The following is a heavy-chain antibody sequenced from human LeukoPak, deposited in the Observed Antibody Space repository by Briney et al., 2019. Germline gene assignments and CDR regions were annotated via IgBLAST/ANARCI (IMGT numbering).Heavy chain of an antibody. CDR3: AISWAEYCGGDCYFDY. D-gene: IGHD2-21*02. V-gene: IGHV1-46*01. J-gene: IGHJ4*02. CDR2: INPSGGST. Sequence: ASVKVSCKASGYTFTSYCMHWVRQAPGQGLEWMGIINPSGGSTSYAQKFQGRVTMTRDTSTSTVYMELSSLRSEDTAVYYCAISWAEYCGGDCYFDYWGQGTLVTVSS. CDR1: GYTFTSYC.